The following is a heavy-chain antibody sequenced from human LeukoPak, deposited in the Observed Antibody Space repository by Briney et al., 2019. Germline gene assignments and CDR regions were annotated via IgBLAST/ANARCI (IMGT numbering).Heavy chain of an antibody. D-gene: IGHD2-15*01. Sequence: NPSETLSLTCTVSGGSISSSSYYWRWLRPPPGKGLEWIECIYYSGSTYYNPSLKSRVTISVDTSKNQFSLKLSSVTAADTAVYYCARHPHCSGGSCYYYYGMDVWGQGTTVTVSS. CDR2: IYYSGST. J-gene: IGHJ6*02. CDR3: ARHPHCSGGSCYYYYGMDV. V-gene: IGHV4-39*01. CDR1: GGSISSSSYY.